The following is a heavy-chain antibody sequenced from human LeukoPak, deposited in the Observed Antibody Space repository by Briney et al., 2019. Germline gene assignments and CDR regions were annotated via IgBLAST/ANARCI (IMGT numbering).Heavy chain of an antibody. CDR2: ISYDGSNK. J-gene: IGHJ4*02. CDR3: AREGSLVVPAAPFDY. V-gene: IGHV3-30*04. Sequence: GGSLRLSCAASGFTFSSYAMHWVRQAPGKGLEWVAVISYDGSNKYYADSVKGRFTISRDNSKNTLYLQMNSLRAEDTAVYYCAREGSLVVPAAPFDYWGQGTLVTVSS. D-gene: IGHD2-2*01. CDR1: GFTFSSYA.